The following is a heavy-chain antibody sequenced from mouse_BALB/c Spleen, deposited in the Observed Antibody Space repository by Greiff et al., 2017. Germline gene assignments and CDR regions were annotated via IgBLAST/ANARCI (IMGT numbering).Heavy chain of an antibody. CDR1: GYSFTSYW. J-gene: IGHJ2*01. D-gene: IGHD4-1*01. CDR3: TRSPNWDPFDY. V-gene: IGHV1-5*01. Sequence: VQLQQSGTVLARPGASVKMSCKASGYSFTSYWMHWVKQRPGQGLEWIGAIYPGNSDTSYNQKFKGKAKLTAVTSASTAYMELSSLTNEDSAVYYCTRSPNWDPFDYWGQGTTLTVSS. CDR2: IYPGNSDT.